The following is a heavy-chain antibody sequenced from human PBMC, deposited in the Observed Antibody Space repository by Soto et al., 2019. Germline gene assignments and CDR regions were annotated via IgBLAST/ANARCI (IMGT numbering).Heavy chain of an antibody. CDR1: GFTFSSYS. D-gene: IGHD3-9*01. V-gene: IGHV3-21*01. J-gene: IGHJ4*02. Sequence: GGSLRLSCAASGFTFSSYSMNWVRQAPGKGLEWVSSISSSSSYIYYADSVKGRFTISRDNAKSSLYLQMNSLRAEDTAVYYCARDLFDPPHDYWGQGTLVTSPQ. CDR3: ARDLFDPPHDY. CDR2: ISSSSSYI.